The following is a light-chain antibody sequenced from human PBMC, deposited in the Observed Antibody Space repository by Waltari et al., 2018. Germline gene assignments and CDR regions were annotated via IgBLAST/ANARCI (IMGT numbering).Light chain of an antibody. V-gene: IGKV3-20*01. J-gene: IGKJ3*01. CDR2: ATS. CDR1: QSVISTY. CDR3: QQYGDSLFT. Sequence: EIVLTQSPGTLSLSPGERATLSCRASQSVISTYLAWYQQKPGQAPRLLIYATSIWASVSPERFSGSGSGTYFTLTISRLEPEDFAVYYCQQYGDSLFTFGPGTKVDIK.